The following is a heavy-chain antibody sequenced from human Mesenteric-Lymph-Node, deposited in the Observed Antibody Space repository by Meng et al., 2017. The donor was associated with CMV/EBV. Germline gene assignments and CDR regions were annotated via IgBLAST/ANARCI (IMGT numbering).Heavy chain of an antibody. CDR2: LIPSFGTA. CDR3: ARDQGIAAAGLGGYFDY. D-gene: IGHD6-13*01. J-gene: IGHJ4*02. V-gene: IGHV1-69*05. Sequence: SVKVSCKASGGAFSSYSISCVRQAPGQGLEWMGGLIPSFGTANYAQRFQGRVTITTDESTSTAYMELSSLRSEDTAVYYCARDQGIAAAGLGGYFDYWGQGTLVTVSS. CDR1: GGAFSSYS.